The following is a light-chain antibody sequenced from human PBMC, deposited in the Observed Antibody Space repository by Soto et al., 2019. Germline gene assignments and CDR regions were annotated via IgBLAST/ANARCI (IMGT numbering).Light chain of an antibody. Sequence: NFMLTQPHSVSESPGKTVTTSCTRSSGSIASNYVQWYQQRPGSAPTTVIYEDNPRPSGVPDRFSGSIDSSSNAASLTISGLKTEDEADYYCQSYDSSNQVVFGGGTKLTVL. J-gene: IGLJ2*01. CDR2: EDN. CDR1: SGSIASNY. CDR3: QSYDSSNQVV. V-gene: IGLV6-57*04.